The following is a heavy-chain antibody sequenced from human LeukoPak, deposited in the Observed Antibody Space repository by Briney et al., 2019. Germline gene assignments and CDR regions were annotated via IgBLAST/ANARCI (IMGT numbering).Heavy chain of an antibody. CDR2: ISPYNGDT. Sequence: GESLKISCKASGYTFTNYYIHWVRQAPRQGLEWMGWISPYNGDTKYEQKIQDRGTMTTDTSTSTAHMELRSLRSDDTAVYYCARVHVGALGVSADYWGHGTLVTVSS. CDR1: GYTFTNYY. J-gene: IGHJ4*01. V-gene: IGHV1-18*04. CDR3: ARVHVGALGVSADY. D-gene: IGHD1-26*01.